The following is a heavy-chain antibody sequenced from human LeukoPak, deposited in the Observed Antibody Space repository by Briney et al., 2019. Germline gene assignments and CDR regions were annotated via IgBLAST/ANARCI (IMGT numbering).Heavy chain of an antibody. CDR1: GFTFSSYA. J-gene: IGHJ4*02. CDR3: ASDSSGWYYFDY. CDR2: ISSSSRTI. D-gene: IGHD6-19*01. V-gene: IGHV3-48*01. Sequence: GGSLRLSCAVSGFTFSSYAMNWVRQAPGKGLEWVSYISSSSRTIYYADSVKGRFTISGDNSKNTLYLQMNSLRAEDTAVYYCASDSSGWYYFDYWGQGTLVTVSS.